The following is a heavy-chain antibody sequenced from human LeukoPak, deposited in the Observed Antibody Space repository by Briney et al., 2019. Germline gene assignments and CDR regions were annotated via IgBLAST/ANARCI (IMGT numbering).Heavy chain of an antibody. CDR1: GFTFSSNW. Sequence: GGSLRLSCAASGFTFSSNWMTWVRQAPGKGLEWVANIKQDGSEKYYVDSVKGRFTISRDNTKNSLYLQMNSLRAEGTAVYYCARAIYSSSWSHYYYMDVWGKGTTVTISS. CDR2: IKQDGSEK. J-gene: IGHJ6*03. D-gene: IGHD6-13*01. CDR3: ARAIYSSSWSHYYYMDV. V-gene: IGHV3-7*04.